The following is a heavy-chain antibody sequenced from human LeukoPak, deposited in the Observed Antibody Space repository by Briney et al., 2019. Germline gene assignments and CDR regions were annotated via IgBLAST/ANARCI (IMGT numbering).Heavy chain of an antibody. CDR3: ARRVVNNRNWYFNL. V-gene: IGHV5-51*01. D-gene: IGHD4-23*01. J-gene: IGHJ2*01. Sequence: GESLKISCKGSGYRFTNYWIGWVRQMPGKGLEWMGIIYPGDSNTRYSPSFQGQVTISADKFINTAYVQWSSLKASDTAMYYCARRVVNNRNWYFNLWGRGTLVTVSS. CDR2: IYPGDSNT. CDR1: GYRFTNYW.